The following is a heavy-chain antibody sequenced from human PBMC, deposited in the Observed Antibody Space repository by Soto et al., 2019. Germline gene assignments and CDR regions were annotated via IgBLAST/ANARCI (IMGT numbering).Heavy chain of an antibody. CDR1: GYSFTTYW. V-gene: IGHV5-51*01. CDR3: ARVGNDSYFDY. Sequence: PGESLKISCKGSGYSFTTYWIGWVRQMPGKGLEWMGIIYPGDSDTRYSPSFQGQVTISVDKSISTAYLQWSSLRASDAAMYYCARVGNDSYFDYWGQGALVTVS. CDR2: IYPGDSDT. J-gene: IGHJ4*01. D-gene: IGHD1-1*01.